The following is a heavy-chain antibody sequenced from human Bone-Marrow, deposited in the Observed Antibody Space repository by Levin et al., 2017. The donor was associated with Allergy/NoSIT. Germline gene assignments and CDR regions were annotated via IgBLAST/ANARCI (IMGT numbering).Heavy chain of an antibody. J-gene: IGHJ4*02. CDR1: GGSITSSNYY. D-gene: IGHD4-17*01. V-gene: IGHV4-39*01. Sequence: SETLSLTCTVSGGSITSSNYYWGWIRQPPGKGLEWIGSIYYSGSTYYNPSLKSRVTISVDTSKNQFSLKLSSVTAADTTVFYCAATHRGDYQFDYWGQGTLVTVSS. CDR2: IYYSGST. CDR3: AATHRGDYQFDY.